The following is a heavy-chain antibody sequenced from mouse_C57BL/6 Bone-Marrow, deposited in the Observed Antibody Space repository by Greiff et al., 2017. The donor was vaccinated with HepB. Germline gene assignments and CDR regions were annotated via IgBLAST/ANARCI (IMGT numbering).Heavy chain of an antibody. Sequence: VQLQQSGPALVKPSQTVSLTCTVPGYSITNGNHWWNWIRQVSGSKLEWIGYISSSGSTDSNPSLKSRISITRDTSKNQLFLQLNSVTTEDIATYYCARALDDYDDERYYYFDYWGQGTTLTVSS. D-gene: IGHD2-4*01. CDR3: ARALDDYDDERYYYFDY. CDR2: ISSSGST. J-gene: IGHJ2*01. V-gene: IGHV3-4*01. CDR1: GYSITNGNHW.